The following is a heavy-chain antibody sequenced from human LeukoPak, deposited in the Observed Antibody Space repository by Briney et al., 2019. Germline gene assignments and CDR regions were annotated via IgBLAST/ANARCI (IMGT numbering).Heavy chain of an antibody. J-gene: IGHJ3*02. V-gene: IGHV1-3*01. CDR2: INAGNGNT. CDR3: ARGHDSSGYYLPVHAFDI. D-gene: IGHD3-22*01. Sequence: ASVKVSCKASGYTFTSYAMHWVRQAPGQRLEWMGWINAGNGNTKYSQKFQGRVTITRDTSASTAYMELSSLRSEDTAVYYCARGHDSSGYYLPVHAFDIWGQGTMVTVSS. CDR1: GYTFTSYA.